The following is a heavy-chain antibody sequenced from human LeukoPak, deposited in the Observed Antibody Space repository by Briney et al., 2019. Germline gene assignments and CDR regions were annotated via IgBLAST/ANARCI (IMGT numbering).Heavy chain of an antibody. J-gene: IGHJ4*02. CDR2: ISSRGRTT. V-gene: IGHV3-48*03. Sequence: GALRLSCAASGFTFSTYEMSWVRQTPGKGLEWVAYISSRGRTTYYADSVKGRFTISRDDAKNSLYLQMSSLKVEDTAIYFCAREGGSFFFEYWGQGTLVTVSS. CDR1: GFTFSTYE. CDR3: AREGGSFFFEY.